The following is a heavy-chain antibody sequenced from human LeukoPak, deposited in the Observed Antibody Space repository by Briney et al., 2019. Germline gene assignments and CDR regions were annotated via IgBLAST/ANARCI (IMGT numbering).Heavy chain of an antibody. D-gene: IGHD2-2*02. J-gene: IGHJ6*03. Sequence: SETLSLACSVSGAFSSRYYWSWVRQPLGKGLEWLGYIFYSGHSNYNPSLTSRISMSVDTSKNQFSLKLSSVTAADTAVYYCARVSVVVVPAAIIRMSYYYYMDVWGKGTTVTVSS. CDR1: GAFSSRYY. CDR3: ARVSVVVVPAAIIRMSYYYYMDV. CDR2: IFYSGHS. V-gene: IGHV4-59*13.